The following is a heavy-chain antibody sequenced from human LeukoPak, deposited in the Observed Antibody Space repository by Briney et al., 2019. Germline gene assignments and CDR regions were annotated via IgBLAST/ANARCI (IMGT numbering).Heavy chain of an antibody. D-gene: IGHD3-10*01. J-gene: IGHJ3*02. V-gene: IGHV4-59*01. CDR3: ARGPLRHYYGSGDDAFDI. CDR1: GGSISSYY. Sequence: KPSETLSLTCTVSGGSISSYYWSWIRQPPGKGLEWIGYICYSGSTNYNPSLKSRVTISVDTSKNQFSLKLSSVTAADTAVYYCARGPLRHYYGSGDDAFDIWGQGTMVTVSS. CDR2: ICYSGST.